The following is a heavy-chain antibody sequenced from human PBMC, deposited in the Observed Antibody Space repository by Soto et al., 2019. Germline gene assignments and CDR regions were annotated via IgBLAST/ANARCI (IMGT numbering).Heavy chain of an antibody. CDR3: TRELDNISGYYYRQDLDY. CDR1: GYTFSCYF. V-gene: IGHV1-2*02. D-gene: IGHD3-22*01. Sequence: ASGSGSCTPSGYTFSCYFLHPVRQAPGQGLEWLGWSSCNNGDTRHAQKVQGRVTMTRDRSVSTAYMELSSLRSDDTAVYYCTRELDNISGYYYRQDLDYWGQTT. CDR2: SSCNNGDT. J-gene: IGHJ4*02.